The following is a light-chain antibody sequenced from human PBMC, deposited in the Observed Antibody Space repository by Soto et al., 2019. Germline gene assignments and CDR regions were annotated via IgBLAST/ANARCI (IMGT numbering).Light chain of an antibody. Sequence: DXXXXQXXXXXXASVGDTVTITCRAXQSISSWLAWYQQKPGKAPKLLIYKASSLESGVPSRFSGSGSGTEFTLTISSLQPDDFATYYCQQYNTYPWTFGQGTKVEVK. CDR1: QSISSW. CDR2: KAS. J-gene: IGKJ1*01. V-gene: IGKV1-5*03. CDR3: QQYNTYPWT.